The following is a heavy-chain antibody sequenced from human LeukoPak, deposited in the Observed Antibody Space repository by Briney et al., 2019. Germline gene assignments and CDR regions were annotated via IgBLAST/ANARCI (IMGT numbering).Heavy chain of an antibody. CDR1: GGSISSYY. Sequence: SETLSLTCTVSGGSISSYYWSWIRQPPGKGLEWIGYIYYSGSTSYNPSLKSRVTISVDTSKNQFSLKLSSVTAADTAVYYCARSGYDYPFDYWGQGTLVTVSS. CDR2: IYYSGST. J-gene: IGHJ4*02. D-gene: IGHD5-12*01. V-gene: IGHV4-59*08. CDR3: ARSGYDYPFDY.